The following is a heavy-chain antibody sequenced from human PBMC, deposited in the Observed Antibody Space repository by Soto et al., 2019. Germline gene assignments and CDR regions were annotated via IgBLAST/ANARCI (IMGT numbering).Heavy chain of an antibody. Sequence: QVQLVQSGAEVKTPAASVKVSCKASGYTFATYDINWVRQAPGQGLEWMGWMNPNSGNTGYAQKFKGRLTMTGDTALSIAHMELSSVRNEDTAVYYCARGEGSNFNWLDSWGQGTLVTVSA. V-gene: IGHV1-8*01. CDR3: ARGEGSNFNWLDS. D-gene: IGHD7-27*01. CDR1: GYTFATYD. J-gene: IGHJ5*01. CDR2: MNPNSGNT.